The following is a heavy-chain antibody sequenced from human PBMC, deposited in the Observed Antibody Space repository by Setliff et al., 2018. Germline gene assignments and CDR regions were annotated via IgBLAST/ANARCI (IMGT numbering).Heavy chain of an antibody. CDR2: INTKTGDP. D-gene: IGHD4-17*01. CDR3: ARADHLVTTTFDY. CDR1: GYTFTSYG. V-gene: IGHV7-4-1*02. J-gene: IGHJ4*01. Sequence: ASVKVSCKASGYTFTSYGIRWVRQAPGQGLEWMGWINTKTGDPTYAQGYTGRFAFSLDTSDSATYLDISNLKAEDTATYYCARADHLVTTTFDYWGQGTLVTVSS.